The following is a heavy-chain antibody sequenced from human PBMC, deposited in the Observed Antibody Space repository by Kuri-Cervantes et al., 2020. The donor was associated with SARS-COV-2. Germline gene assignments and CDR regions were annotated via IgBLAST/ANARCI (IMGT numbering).Heavy chain of an antibody. Sequence: GESLKISCAASGFTFDDYGMSWVRQAPGKGLEWVSGINWNGGSTGYADSVKGRFTISRDNAKNSLYLQMNSLRAEDTALYYCTRRARSTSFWFDPWGQGTLVTVSS. CDR3: TRRARSTSFWFDP. D-gene: IGHD2-2*01. J-gene: IGHJ5*02. CDR2: INWNGGST. V-gene: IGHV3-20*04. CDR1: GFTFDDYG.